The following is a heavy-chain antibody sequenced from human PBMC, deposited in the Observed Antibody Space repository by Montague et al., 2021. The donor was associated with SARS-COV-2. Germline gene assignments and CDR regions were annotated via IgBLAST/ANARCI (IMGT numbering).Heavy chain of an antibody. CDR1: GGSVRSGSYY. D-gene: IGHD3-16*02. CDR3: AMTAVILYQYYFDN. Sequence: SETLSLTCSVSGGSVRSGSYYWSWIRQPPGKGLQWIGNVLYTGVTSFNPTLKSRLTVSVDSSKNEFSLNLRSVTAADTAVYYCAMTAVILYQYYFDNWGQGTVVAVSS. J-gene: IGHJ4*02. V-gene: IGHV4-61*01. CDR2: VLYTGVT.